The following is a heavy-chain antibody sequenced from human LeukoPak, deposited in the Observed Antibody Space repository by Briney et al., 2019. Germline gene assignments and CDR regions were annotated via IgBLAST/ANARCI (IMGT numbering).Heavy chain of an antibody. D-gene: IGHD6-13*01. V-gene: IGHV3-30*18. CDR3: AKVDSSWFYFDY. J-gene: IGHJ4*02. CDR1: GFTFSSYG. CDR2: ISYDGSNK. Sequence: GGSLRLSCAASGFTFSSYGMHWVRQAPGKGLEWVAVISYDGSNKYYADSVEGRFTISRDNSKNTLYLQMNSLRAEDTAVYYCAKVDSSWFYFDYWGQGTLVTVSS.